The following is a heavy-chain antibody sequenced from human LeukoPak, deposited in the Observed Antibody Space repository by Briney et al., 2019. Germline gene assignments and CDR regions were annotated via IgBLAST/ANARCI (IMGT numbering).Heavy chain of an antibody. CDR3: ARSYSSSFYYYYYYMDV. Sequence: SVKVSCKASGGTFSSYAISWVRQAPGQGLEWMGGIIPIFGTANYAQKFQGRVTITTDESTSTAYMELSSLRSEDTAVYYCARSYSSSFYYYYYYMDVWGKGTTVTVSS. V-gene: IGHV1-69*05. J-gene: IGHJ6*03. CDR2: IIPIFGTA. CDR1: GGTFSSYA. D-gene: IGHD6-6*01.